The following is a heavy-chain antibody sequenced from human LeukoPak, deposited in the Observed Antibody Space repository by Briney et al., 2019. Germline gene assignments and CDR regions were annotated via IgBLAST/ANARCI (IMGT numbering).Heavy chain of an antibody. J-gene: IGHJ6*03. CDR3: ARSISSGWSWGYYYYYMDV. Sequence: PGGSLRLSCAASGFTFSSYWMSWVRQAPGKGLEWVANIKQDGSEKYYVDSVKGRFTISRDNAKNSLYLQMNSLRAEDTAVYHCARSISSGWSWGYYYYYMDVWGKGTTVTVSS. CDR2: IKQDGSEK. CDR1: GFTFSSYW. V-gene: IGHV3-7*01. D-gene: IGHD6-19*01.